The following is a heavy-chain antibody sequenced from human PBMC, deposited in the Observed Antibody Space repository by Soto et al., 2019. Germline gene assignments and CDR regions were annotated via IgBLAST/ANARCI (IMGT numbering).Heavy chain of an antibody. CDR3: ARDIARARTYDVMNGMFGF. D-gene: IGHD3-3*01. CDR2: IKEDGSQQ. V-gene: IGHV3-7*01. J-gene: IGHJ4*02. CDR1: GFSFSKFW. Sequence: GGSLRLSCGASGFSFSKFWMTWVRQAPGKGLEWVANIKEDGSQQYYGDSVKGRFAISRDNSRDSLYLQMNSLRADDTAVYYCARDIARARTYDVMNGMFGFWGQGTLVTV.